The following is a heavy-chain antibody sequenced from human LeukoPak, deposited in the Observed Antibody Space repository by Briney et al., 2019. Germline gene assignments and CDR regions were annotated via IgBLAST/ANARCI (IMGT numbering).Heavy chain of an antibody. CDR2: ISAYNGNT. D-gene: IGHD3-9*01. Sequence: GASVKVSCKASGYTFTSYGISWVRQAPGQGLEWMGWISAYNGNTNYAQKLQGRVTMTTDTSTSTAYMELRSLRSDDTAVYYCARAVGIRYFDWLSAYYFDYWGQGTLVTVSS. CDR1: GYTFTSYG. J-gene: IGHJ4*02. V-gene: IGHV1-18*01. CDR3: ARAVGIRYFDWLSAYYFDY.